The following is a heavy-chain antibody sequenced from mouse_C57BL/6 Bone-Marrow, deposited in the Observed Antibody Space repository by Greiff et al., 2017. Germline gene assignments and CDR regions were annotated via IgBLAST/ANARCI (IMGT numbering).Heavy chain of an antibody. V-gene: IGHV1-26*01. CDR1: GYTFTDYY. CDR2: INPNNGGT. CDR3: ARGDY. J-gene: IGHJ2*01. Sequence: EVQLQQSGPELVKPGASVKISCKASGYTFTDYYMNWVKQSHGKSLEWIGDINPNNGGTSYNQKFKGKATLTADKSSSTAYMELRSLTSEDSAVYYCARGDYWGQGTTLTVSS.